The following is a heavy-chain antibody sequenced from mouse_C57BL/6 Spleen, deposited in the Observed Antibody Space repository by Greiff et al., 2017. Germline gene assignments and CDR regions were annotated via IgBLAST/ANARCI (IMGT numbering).Heavy chain of an antibody. J-gene: IGHJ2*01. CDR3: ARRDYDYLYYFDY. D-gene: IGHD2-4*01. CDR1: GYTFTSYW. V-gene: IGHV1-55*01. CDR2: IYPGSGST. Sequence: VQLQQPGAELVKPGASVKMSCKASGYTFTSYWITWVKQRPGQGLEWIGDIYPGSGSTNYNEKFKSKATLTVDTSSSTAYMQLSSLTSEDSAVYYCARRDYDYLYYFDYWGQGTTLTVSS.